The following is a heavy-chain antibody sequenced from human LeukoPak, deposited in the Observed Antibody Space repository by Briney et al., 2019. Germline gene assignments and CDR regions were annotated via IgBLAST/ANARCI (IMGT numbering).Heavy chain of an antibody. CDR3: ASCSREYSLWSGPSYYYYYMDV. Sequence: SVKVSCKASGYTFTYRYLHWVRQAPGQALEWMGWITPFNGNTNYAQKFQDRVTITRDRSMSTAYMELSSPRSEDTAMYYCASCSREYSLWSGPSYYYYYMDVWGKGTTVTVSS. CDR1: GYTFTYRY. J-gene: IGHJ6*03. CDR2: ITPFNGNT. D-gene: IGHD3-3*01. V-gene: IGHV1-45*02.